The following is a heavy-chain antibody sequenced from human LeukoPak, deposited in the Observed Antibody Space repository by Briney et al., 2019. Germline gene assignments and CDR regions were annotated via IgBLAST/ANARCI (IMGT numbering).Heavy chain of an antibody. CDR2: IYPGDSDT. V-gene: IGHV5-51*01. D-gene: IGHD4-11*01. CDR1: GYSFTSYW. J-gene: IGHJ6*02. Sequence: GESLKISCKGSGYSFTSYWIGWVRQMPGKGLEWMGIIYPGDSDTRYSPSFQGQVTISADKSISTAYLQWSSLKASDTAMYYCASSSNYVYYYYGMDVWDQGTTVTVSS. CDR3: ASSSNYVYYYYGMDV.